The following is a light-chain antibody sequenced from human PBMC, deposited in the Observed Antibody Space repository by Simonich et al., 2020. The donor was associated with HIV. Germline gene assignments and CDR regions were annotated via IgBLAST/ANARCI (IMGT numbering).Light chain of an antibody. CDR3: QQYYGTPT. J-gene: IGKJ4*01. V-gene: IGKV4-1*01. CDR2: WAS. Sequence: DIVMTQSPDSLAVSLGERATINCKSSQSILYSSNNKNYIAWYQQKPGQPPKLLIYWASTRESGVPDRFSGSGSGTDFTLTISSLQAEDVAVYYCQQYYGTPTFGGGTKVEIK. CDR1: QSILYSSNNKNY.